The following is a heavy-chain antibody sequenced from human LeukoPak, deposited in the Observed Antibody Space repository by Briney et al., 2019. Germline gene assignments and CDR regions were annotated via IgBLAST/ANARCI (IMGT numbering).Heavy chain of an antibody. D-gene: IGHD6-19*01. CDR3: AREELRYSSGSSHSYFDY. Sequence: GGSLRLSCAASGSTFSSYEMNWVRQAPGKGLEWVSYISSSGSTIYYADSVKGRFTISRDNAKNSLYLQMDSLRAEDTAVYYCAREELRYSSGSSHSYFDYWGQGTLVTVSS. CDR1: GSTFSSYE. CDR2: ISSSGSTI. V-gene: IGHV3-48*03. J-gene: IGHJ4*02.